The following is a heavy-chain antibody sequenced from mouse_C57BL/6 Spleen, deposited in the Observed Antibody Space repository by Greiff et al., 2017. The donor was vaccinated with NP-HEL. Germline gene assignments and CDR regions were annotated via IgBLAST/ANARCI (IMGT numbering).Heavy chain of an antibody. J-gene: IGHJ2*01. CDR1: GYTFTSYW. D-gene: IGHD2-9*01. Sequence: VQLQQPGAELVKPGASVKMSCKASGYTFTSYWITWVKQRPGQGLEWIGDIYPGSGSTNYNEKFKSKATLTVDTSSSTAYMQLSRLTSEDSAVYYCARPTMVTTVYFDYWGQGTTLTVSS. V-gene: IGHV1-55*01. CDR3: ARPTMVTTVYFDY. CDR2: IYPGSGST.